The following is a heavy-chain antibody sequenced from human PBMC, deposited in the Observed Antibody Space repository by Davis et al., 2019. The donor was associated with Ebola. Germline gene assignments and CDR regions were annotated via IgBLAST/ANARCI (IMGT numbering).Heavy chain of an antibody. CDR1: GGSVSSGSYY. CDR2: IYYSGST. CDR3: ARRDLLIQYGMDV. Sequence: MPSETLSLTCTVSGGSVSSGSYYWSWIRQPPGKGLEWIGYIYYSGSTNYNPSLKSRVTISVDTSKNQFSLKLSSVTAADTAVYYCARRDLLIQYGMDVWGQGTTVTVSS. D-gene: IGHD2-21*01. V-gene: IGHV4-61*01. J-gene: IGHJ6*02.